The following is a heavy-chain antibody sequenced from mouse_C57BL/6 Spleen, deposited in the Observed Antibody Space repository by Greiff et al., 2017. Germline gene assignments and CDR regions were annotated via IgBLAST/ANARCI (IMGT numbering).Heavy chain of an antibody. CDR1: GFTFSSYA. D-gene: IGHD1-1*01. J-gene: IGHJ2*01. V-gene: IGHV5-9-1*02. CDR3: TRETTVVDGDYFDY. CDR2: ISSGGDYI. Sequence: EVMLVESGEGLVKPGGSLKLSCAASGFTFSSYAMSWVRQTPEKRLEWVAYISSGGDYIYYADTVQGRFTISRDNARNTLYLQVSSLKSEDTAMYYCTRETTVVDGDYFDYWGQGTTLTVSS.